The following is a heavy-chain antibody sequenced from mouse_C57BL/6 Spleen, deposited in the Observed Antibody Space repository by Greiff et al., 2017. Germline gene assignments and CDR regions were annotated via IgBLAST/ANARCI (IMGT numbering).Heavy chain of an antibody. CDR3: ARRDYYARDY. Sequence: QVQLQQPGAELVMPGASVKLSCKASGYTFTSYWMHWVKQRPGQGLEWIGEIDPSDSYTNYNQKFKGKSTLTVDKSSSTAYMQLSSLTSEDSAVYYCARRDYYARDYWGQGTSVTVSS. J-gene: IGHJ4*01. CDR2: IDPSDSYT. CDR1: GYTFTSYW. V-gene: IGHV1-69*01.